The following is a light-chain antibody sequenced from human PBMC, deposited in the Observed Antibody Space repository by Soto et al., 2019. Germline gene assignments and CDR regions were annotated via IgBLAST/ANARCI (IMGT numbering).Light chain of an antibody. CDR3: QQYRSSPFT. CDR1: QSVRNAY. CDR2: GAS. J-gene: IGKJ2*01. Sequence: EILLTQSPGTLSLATGERATLFCRASQSVRNAYLAWYQQKPGQAPRLLIYGASGRATGIPDRFSGSGSGTDFTLTISRLEPEDFAVHYCQQYRSSPFTFGQGTKLEI. V-gene: IGKV3-20*01.